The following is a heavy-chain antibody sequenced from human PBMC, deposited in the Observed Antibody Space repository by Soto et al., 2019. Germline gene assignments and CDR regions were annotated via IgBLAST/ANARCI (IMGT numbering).Heavy chain of an antibody. V-gene: IGHV1-18*01. D-gene: IGHD3-16*01. Sequence: QVQLVQSGAEVKKPGASVKVSCKASGYTFTSYGLSWVRQAPGQGLEWMGWITGYTGNTNYAQKFQGRVTMTTDTSTNTAYLDLCTLISDDTAVYYCALSWVTGKGGIDVWGQGTTVTVSS. CDR2: ITGYTGNT. J-gene: IGHJ6*02. CDR3: ALSWVTGKGGIDV. CDR1: GYTFTSYG.